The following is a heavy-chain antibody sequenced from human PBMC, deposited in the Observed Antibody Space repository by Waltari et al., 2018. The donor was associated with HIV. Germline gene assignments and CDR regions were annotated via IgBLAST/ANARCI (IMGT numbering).Heavy chain of an antibody. V-gene: IGHV1-69*12. CDR1: GGTFRSYA. CDR3: ARDHRGNKLLYGMDV. J-gene: IGHJ6*02. CDR2: IIPAFGTA. Sequence: QVQLVQSGAEVNKPWSSGQVSCTVSGGTFRSYATNWVRQAPRQGLEWMVGIIPAFGTANYAERVQGRVTITADEYTSTAYMDLSSLRSEDTAVYFCARDHRGNKLLYGMDVWGQGTTVTV.